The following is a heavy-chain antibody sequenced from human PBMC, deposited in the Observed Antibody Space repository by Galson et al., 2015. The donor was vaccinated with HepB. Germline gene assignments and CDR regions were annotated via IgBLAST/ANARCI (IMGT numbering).Heavy chain of an antibody. V-gene: IGHV3-33*01. D-gene: IGHD3-22*01. CDR1: GFIFSNYG. CDR3: ARAGREELDYDDSSAFMFHGMDV. Sequence: LRLSCAGSGFIFSNYGMHWVRQAPGKGLEWVAVIWYDGSNKFYADSVKGRLTISRDNSKNTVYLQMKSLRVEDTSVYYCARAGREELDYDDSSAFMFHGMDVWGQGTTVSVSS. J-gene: IGHJ6*02. CDR2: IWYDGSNK.